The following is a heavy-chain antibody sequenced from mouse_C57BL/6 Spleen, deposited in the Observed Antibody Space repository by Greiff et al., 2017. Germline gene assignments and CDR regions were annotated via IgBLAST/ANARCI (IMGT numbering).Heavy chain of an antibody. CDR2: ISDGGSYT. CDR3: ARDQDYYGSSYAYFDN. Sequence: EVNVVESGGGLVKPGGSLKLSCAASGFTFSSYAMSWVRQTPEKRLEWVATISDGGSYTYYPDNVKGRFTISRDNAKNNLYLQMSHLKSEDTAMYYCARDQDYYGSSYAYFDNRGEGTTLTESS. CDR1: GFTFSSYA. D-gene: IGHD1-1*01. V-gene: IGHV5-4*01. J-gene: IGHJ2*01.